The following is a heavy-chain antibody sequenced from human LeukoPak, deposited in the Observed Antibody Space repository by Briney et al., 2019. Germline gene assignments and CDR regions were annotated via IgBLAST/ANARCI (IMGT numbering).Heavy chain of an antibody. Sequence: ASVKVSCKASGYTFTGYYMHWVRQAPGQGLEGMGWINPNSGGTNYAQKFQGRVTMTRDTSISTAYMELSRLRSDDTAVYYCASAHRYSGSYYGDYYYYMDVWGKGTTVTVSS. CDR2: INPNSGGT. D-gene: IGHD1-26*01. V-gene: IGHV1-2*02. CDR3: ASAHRYSGSYYGDYYYYMDV. J-gene: IGHJ6*03. CDR1: GYTFTGYY.